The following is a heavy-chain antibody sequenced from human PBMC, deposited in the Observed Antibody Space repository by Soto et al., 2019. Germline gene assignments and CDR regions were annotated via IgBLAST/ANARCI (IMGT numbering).Heavy chain of an antibody. Sequence: GESLKISCAASGFTFSSYGMHWVRQAPGKGLEWVAVISYDGSNKYYADSVKGRFTISRDNSKNTLYLQMNSLRAEDTAVYYCAKEAPYPFGELLAPSVYFDYWGQGTLVTVSS. V-gene: IGHV3-30*18. J-gene: IGHJ4*02. CDR1: GFTFSSYG. CDR2: ISYDGSNK. D-gene: IGHD3-10*01. CDR3: AKEAPYPFGELLAPSVYFDY.